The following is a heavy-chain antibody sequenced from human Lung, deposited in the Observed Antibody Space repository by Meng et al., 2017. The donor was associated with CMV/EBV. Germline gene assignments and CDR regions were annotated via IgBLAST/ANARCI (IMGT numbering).Heavy chain of an antibody. D-gene: IGHD2-8*01. CDR2: IYSGGTT. Sequence: GGSLRLXCEASGFIVSSTYMSWVRQAPGKGLEWVSVIYSGGTTFKANSVKGRFTISRDNSKNTLFLQMNRLRAEDTAVYYCARSILSNGVDAFDIWGQGTMVTVSS. J-gene: IGHJ3*02. CDR3: ARSILSNGVDAFDI. CDR1: GFIVSSTY. V-gene: IGHV3-53*01.